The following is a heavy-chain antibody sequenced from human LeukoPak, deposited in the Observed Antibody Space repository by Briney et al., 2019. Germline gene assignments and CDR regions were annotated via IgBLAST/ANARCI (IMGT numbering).Heavy chain of an antibody. J-gene: IGHJ4*02. Sequence: GGSLRLSCAASGFTFSSYEMNWVRQAPGKGLEWVSAISGSGGSTYYADSVKGRFTISRDNSKNTLYLQMNRLRAEDTAVYYCAKGLDWNDVGESDYWGQGTLVTVSS. D-gene: IGHD1-1*01. V-gene: IGHV3-23*01. CDR3: AKGLDWNDVGESDY. CDR2: ISGSGGST. CDR1: GFTFSSYE.